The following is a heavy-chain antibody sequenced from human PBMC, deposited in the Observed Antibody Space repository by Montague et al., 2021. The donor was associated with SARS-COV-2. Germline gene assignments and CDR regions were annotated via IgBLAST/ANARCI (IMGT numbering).Heavy chain of an antibody. V-gene: IGHV2-5*02. J-gene: IGHJ4*02. CDR1: GFSLRTSGVG. D-gene: IGHD4-17*01. CDR2: XYWDDDK. CDR3: VHSYADYLFDY. Sequence: PALVKPTQTLTLTCSFSGFSLRTSGVGVGWIRQPPGKALEWLAVXYWDDDKRYSPSLKSRLTITKDTSKNRVVLTMTNMDPVDTATYYCVHSYADYLFDYWGKGTLVSVSS.